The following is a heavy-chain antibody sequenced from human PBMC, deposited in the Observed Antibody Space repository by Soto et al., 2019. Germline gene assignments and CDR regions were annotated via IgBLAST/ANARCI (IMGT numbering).Heavy chain of an antibody. D-gene: IGHD1-7*01. CDR2: ISYDGSNK. CDR3: ARGGMGPELGSPPVPSPPVDY. V-gene: IGHV3-30-3*01. Sequence: QVQLVESGGGVVQPGRSLRLSCAASGFTFSSYAMHWVRQAPGKGLEWVAAISYDGSNKYYADSVKGRFTISRDNSKNTLYLQMNSLRAEDTAVYYCARGGMGPELGSPPVPSPPVDYWGQGTLVTVSS. J-gene: IGHJ4*02. CDR1: GFTFSSYA.